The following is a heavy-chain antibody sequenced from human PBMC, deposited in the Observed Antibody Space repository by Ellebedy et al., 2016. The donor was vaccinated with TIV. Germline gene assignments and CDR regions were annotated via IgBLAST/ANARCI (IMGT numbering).Heavy chain of an antibody. CDR3: ARDRGYRSSLYYYYNMDV. Sequence: GGSLRLSXVASGFTFRSYAMHWVRQAPGKGLEWVAVISYDENNKHYADSVKGRFTISRDNSKNTLYLQMNSLRGEDTAVYYCARDRGYRSSLYYYYNMDVWGKGTTVTVSS. J-gene: IGHJ6*03. D-gene: IGHD1-1*01. V-gene: IGHV3-30-3*01. CDR1: GFTFRSYA. CDR2: ISYDENNK.